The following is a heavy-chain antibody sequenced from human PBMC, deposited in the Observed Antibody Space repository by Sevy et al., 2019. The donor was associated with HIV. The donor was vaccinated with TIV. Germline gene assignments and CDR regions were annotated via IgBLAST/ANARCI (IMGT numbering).Heavy chain of an antibody. J-gene: IGHJ6*02. CDR3: ARSTDYDFWSGNGMDV. D-gene: IGHD3-3*01. Sequence: GESLEISCKGSGYSFTSYWIGWVRQMPGKGLEWMGIIYPGDSDTRYSPSFQGQVTISADKSISTAYLQWSSLKASDTAMYYCARSTDYDFWSGNGMDVWGQGTTVTVSS. CDR2: IYPGDSDT. V-gene: IGHV5-51*01. CDR1: GYSFTSYW.